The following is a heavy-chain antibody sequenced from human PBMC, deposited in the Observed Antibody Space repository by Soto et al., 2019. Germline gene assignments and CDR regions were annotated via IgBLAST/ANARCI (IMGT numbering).Heavy chain of an antibody. J-gene: IGHJ6*02. Sequence: SETLSLTCAVYGGSFSGYYWSWIRQPPGKGLEWIGEINHSGSTNYNPSLKSRVTISVDTSKNQFSLKLSSVTAADTAVYYCARGRVVVAAKNDYYGMDVWGQGTTVTVS. CDR1: GGSFSGYY. CDR3: ARGRVVVAAKNDYYGMDV. V-gene: IGHV4-34*01. CDR2: INHSGST. D-gene: IGHD2-15*01.